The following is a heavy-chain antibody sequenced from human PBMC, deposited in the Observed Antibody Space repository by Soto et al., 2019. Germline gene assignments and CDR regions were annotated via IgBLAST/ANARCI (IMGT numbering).Heavy chain of an antibody. Sequence: SVKVSCKPSGGTFNSYAISWVRQAPGQGLEWMGTIIPIFDTTKYSQKFQGRLSITADTSTYTAYMELSSLRSEDSAVYYCARDRQYNQGYYWGRG. CDR3: ARDRQYNQGYY. V-gene: IGHV1-69*06. CDR2: IIPIFDTT. J-gene: IGHJ2*01. CDR1: GGTFNSYA. D-gene: IGHD3-10*01.